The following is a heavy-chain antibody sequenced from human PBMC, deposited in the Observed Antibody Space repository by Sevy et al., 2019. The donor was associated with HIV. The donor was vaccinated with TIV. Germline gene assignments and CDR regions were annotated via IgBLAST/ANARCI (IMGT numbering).Heavy chain of an antibody. Sequence: GRSLRLSCAASGFNFSSYGMHWVRQAPGKGLEWVAVISYDGSSKYYAESVKGRFTISRDNSKNTLYLQISSLRAEDTAVYYCAKESGSYYDFWSGHDAFDIWGQGTMVTVSS. CDR3: AKESGSYYDFWSGHDAFDI. D-gene: IGHD3-3*01. CDR1: GFNFSSYG. CDR2: ISYDGSSK. J-gene: IGHJ3*02. V-gene: IGHV3-30*18.